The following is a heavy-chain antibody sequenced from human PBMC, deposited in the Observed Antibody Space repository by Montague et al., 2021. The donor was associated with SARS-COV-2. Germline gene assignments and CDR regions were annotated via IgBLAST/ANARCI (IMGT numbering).Heavy chain of an antibody. CDR3: ARNLVVHYWYGMDV. V-gene: IGHV4-59*01. Sequence: SETLSLTCTVSGGSISSYYWSWIRQPPGKGLEWIGYIYYSGSTNYNPSLKSRVTISVDTSKNQFSLKLSSVTAADTAVYYCARNLVVHYWYGMDVWGQGTTVTVSS. D-gene: IGHD2-15*01. J-gene: IGHJ6*02. CDR2: IYYSGST. CDR1: GGSISSYY.